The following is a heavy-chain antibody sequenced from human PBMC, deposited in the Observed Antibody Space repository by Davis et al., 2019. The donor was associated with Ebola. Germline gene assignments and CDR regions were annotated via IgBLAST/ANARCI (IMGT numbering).Heavy chain of an antibody. D-gene: IGHD4-11*01. CDR3: ARRLRVNYVGYYGMDV. J-gene: IGHJ6*02. Sequence: PSETLSLTCDVSVGSISNYYWSWIRQAPGKGLEWVSAISGSGGSTYYADSVEGRFTISRDNSKNTLYLQMNSLRDEDTAVYYCARRLRVNYVGYYGMDVWGQGTTVTVSS. V-gene: IGHV3-66*01. CDR1: VGSISNYY. CDR2: ISGSGGST.